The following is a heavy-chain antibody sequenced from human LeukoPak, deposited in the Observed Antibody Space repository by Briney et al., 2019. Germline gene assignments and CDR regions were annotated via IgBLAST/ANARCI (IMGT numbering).Heavy chain of an antibody. D-gene: IGHD6-13*01. CDR1: GGSSSGYY. V-gene: IGHV4-34*01. CDR3: ARGGIAAAFDY. Sequence: SETLSLTCAAYGGSSSGYYWSWIRQPPGKGLEWIGEINHSGSTNYNPSLKSRVTISVDTSKNQFSLKLSSVTAADTAVYYCARGGIAAAFDYWGQGTLVTVSS. CDR2: INHSGST. J-gene: IGHJ4*02.